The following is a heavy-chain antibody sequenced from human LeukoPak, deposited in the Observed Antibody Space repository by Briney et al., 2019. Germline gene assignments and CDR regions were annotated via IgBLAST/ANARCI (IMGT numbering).Heavy chain of an antibody. Sequence: GGSLRLSCAASGFTFSSYWMSWVRQAPGKGLEWVANIKQDGSEKYYVDSVKGRFTISRDNAKNSLYLQMNSLRAEGTAMYYCARGGDGYNSDLDYWGQGTLVTVSS. CDR1: GFTFSSYW. J-gene: IGHJ4*02. CDR2: IKQDGSEK. CDR3: ARGGDGYNSDLDY. D-gene: IGHD5-24*01. V-gene: IGHV3-7*01.